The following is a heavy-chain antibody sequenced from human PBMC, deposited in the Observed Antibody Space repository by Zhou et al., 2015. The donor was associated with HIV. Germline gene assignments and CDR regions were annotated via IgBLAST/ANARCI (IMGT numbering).Heavy chain of an antibody. CDR3: ARDSFIAVAGQGSVWFDP. D-gene: IGHD6-19*01. V-gene: IGHV1-69*01. Sequence: QEQLVQSGAEVKKPGSSVKVSCKASGGTFSSYAISWVRQAPGQGLEWMGGIIPIFGTANYAQKFQGRVTITADESTSTAYMELSSLRSEDTAVYYCARDSFIAVAGQGSVWFDPWGQGTLVTVSS. J-gene: IGHJ5*02. CDR1: GGTFSSYA. CDR2: IIPIFGTA.